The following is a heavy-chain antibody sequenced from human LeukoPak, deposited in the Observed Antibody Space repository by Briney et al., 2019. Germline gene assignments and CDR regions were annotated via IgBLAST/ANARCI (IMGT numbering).Heavy chain of an antibody. V-gene: IGHV4-59*11. CDR2: VSYSGST. J-gene: IGHJ4*02. Sequence: SETLSLTCTVSGGSICSHYWSWIRQPPGKGLEWIGYVSYSGSTNYNPSLKSRVTISVDTSKNQFSLKLSSVTAADTAVYYCARKGPPGGYFDYWGQGTLVTVSS. CDR1: GGSICSHY. D-gene: IGHD2-15*01. CDR3: ARKGPPGGYFDY.